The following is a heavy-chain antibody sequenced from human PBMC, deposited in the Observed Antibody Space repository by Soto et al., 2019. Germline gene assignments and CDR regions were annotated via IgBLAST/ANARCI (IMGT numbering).Heavy chain of an antibody. J-gene: IGHJ4*02. CDR3: ARCSWDSSSWVRPGCWYTYYFDS. Sequence: QVQLVQSGAEVKKPGSSVKVSCKASGGTFSSYAIIWVRQAPGQGLEWMGGIIPIFGTANYAQKFQGRVTITADKSTSTAYMERSSLRCEDTAVYYCARCSWDSSSWVRPGCWYTYYFDSWGQGTLVTVSS. CDR2: IIPIFGTA. D-gene: IGHD6-13*01. V-gene: IGHV1-69*06. CDR1: GGTFSSYA.